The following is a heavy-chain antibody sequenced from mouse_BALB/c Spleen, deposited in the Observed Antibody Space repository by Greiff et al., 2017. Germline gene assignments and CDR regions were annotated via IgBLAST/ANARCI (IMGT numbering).Heavy chain of an antibody. Sequence: VQLQESGPGLVQPSQSLSITCTVSGFSLTSYGVHWVRQSPGQGLEWLGVIWSGGSTDYNAAFISRLSISKDNSKSQVFFKMNSLQANDTAIYYCARRGDYDAMDYWGQGTSVTVSS. J-gene: IGHJ4*01. V-gene: IGHV2-2*02. CDR1: GFSLTSYG. CDR3: ARRGDYDAMDY. CDR2: IWSGGST.